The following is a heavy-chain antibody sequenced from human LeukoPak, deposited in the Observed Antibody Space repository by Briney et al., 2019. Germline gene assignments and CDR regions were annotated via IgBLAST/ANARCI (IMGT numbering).Heavy chain of an antibody. V-gene: IGHV1-18*01. J-gene: IGHJ3*02. D-gene: IGHD3-16*01. CDR3: ARGRYGGVKGDAFDI. CDR1: GYTFTSYG. CDR2: ISAYNGNT. Sequence: ASVKVSCKASGYTFTSYGISWVRQAPGQGLEWVGWISAYNGNTNYAQKLQGRVTMTTDTSTSTAYMELRSLRSDDTAVYYCARGRYGGVKGDAFDIWGQGTMVTVSS.